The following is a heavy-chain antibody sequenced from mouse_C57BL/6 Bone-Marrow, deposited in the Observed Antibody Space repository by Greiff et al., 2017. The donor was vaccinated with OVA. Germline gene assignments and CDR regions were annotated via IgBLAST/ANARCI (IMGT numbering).Heavy chain of an antibody. CDR3: ARRTDYSILVAY. V-gene: IGHV1-64*01. CDR1: GYTFTSYW. D-gene: IGHD2-5*01. Sequence: QVQLQQPGAELVKPGASVKLSCKASGYTFTSYWMHWVKQRPGQGLEWIGMIHPNSGSTNYNEKFKSKATLTVDKSSCTAYMQISILTAEDAAVYYCARRTDYSILVAYWGQGTLVTVAA. CDR2: IHPNSGST. J-gene: IGHJ3*01.